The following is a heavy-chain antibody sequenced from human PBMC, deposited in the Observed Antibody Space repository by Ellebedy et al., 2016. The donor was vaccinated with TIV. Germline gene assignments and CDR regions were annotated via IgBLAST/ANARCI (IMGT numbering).Heavy chain of an antibody. V-gene: IGHV3-23*01. CDR3: VTGDFDY. Sequence: GESLKISCDASGFSFNNYAMTWVRQAPGKGLEWVSVIGGGGDGTDYADSVKGRFTISRDNSKNTLYLQMSSLRAEDTAVYYCVTGDFDYWGQGTLVTVSS. J-gene: IGHJ4*02. CDR1: GFSFNNYA. CDR2: IGGGGDGT.